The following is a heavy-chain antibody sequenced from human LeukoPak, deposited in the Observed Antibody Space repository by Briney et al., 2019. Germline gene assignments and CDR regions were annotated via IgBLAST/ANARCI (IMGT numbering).Heavy chain of an antibody. CDR1: GFTFSSSW. V-gene: IGHV3-74*01. Sequence: GGSLRLSCAASGFTFSSSWMHWVRQAPGKGLVWVSRMNGDGSSTNYADSVKGRFTISRDNAKNTVYLQMNSLRADDTALYYCATGPYNAFEMWGQGTMVTVSS. CDR2: MNGDGSST. CDR3: ATGPYNAFEM. J-gene: IGHJ3*02. D-gene: IGHD2-2*02.